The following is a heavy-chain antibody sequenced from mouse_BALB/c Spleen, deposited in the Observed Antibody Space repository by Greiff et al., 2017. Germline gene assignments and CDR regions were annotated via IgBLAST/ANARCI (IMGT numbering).Heavy chain of an antibody. D-gene: IGHD1-1*01. CDR3: ARHYYGSSYYFDY. V-gene: IGHV5-12-2*01. J-gene: IGHJ2*01. Sequence: EVMLVESGGGLVQPGGSLKLSCAASGFTFSSYTMSWVRQTPEKRLEWVAYISNGCGSTYYPDTVKGRFTISRDNAKNTLYLQMSSLKSEDTAMYYCARHYYGSSYYFDYWGQGTTLTVSS. CDR2: ISNGCGST. CDR1: GFTFSSYT.